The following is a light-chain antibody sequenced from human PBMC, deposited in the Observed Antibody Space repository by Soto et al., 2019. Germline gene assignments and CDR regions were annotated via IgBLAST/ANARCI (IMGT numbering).Light chain of an antibody. V-gene: IGKV3-11*01. J-gene: IGKJ5*01. CDR1: QSVVTSY. CDR3: QQRSDWPPSIT. CDR2: GAS. Sequence: EIVLTQSPGTLSLSPGERATLSCRASQSVVTSYLAWYQQKYGQSPRLLIXGASTRAPGFPARFSGSGSGTDFTLTISSLEPEDFAGYYCQQRSDWPPSITFGQGTRLEIK.